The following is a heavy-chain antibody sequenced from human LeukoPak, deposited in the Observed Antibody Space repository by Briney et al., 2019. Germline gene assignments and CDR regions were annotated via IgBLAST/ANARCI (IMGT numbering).Heavy chain of an antibody. CDR3: ARDHGPRRGHNWFDP. V-gene: IGHV4-30-4*01. J-gene: IGHJ5*02. D-gene: IGHD2-8*01. CDR2: IYYSGST. CDR1: GGSISSGDYY. Sequence: SETLSLTCTVSGGSISSGDYYWSWIRQPPGKGLEWIGYIYYSGSTYYNPSLKSRVTISVDTSKNQFSLKLSSVTAADTAVYYCARDHGPRRGHNWFDPWGQGTLVTVSS.